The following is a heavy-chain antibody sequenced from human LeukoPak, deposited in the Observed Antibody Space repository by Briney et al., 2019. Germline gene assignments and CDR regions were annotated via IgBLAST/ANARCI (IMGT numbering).Heavy chain of an antibody. CDR1: GFTFSSYS. CDR3: AKAAYCGGDCYRYYSDY. D-gene: IGHD2-21*02. Sequence: GGSLRLSCIASGFTFSSYSMNWVRQAPGKGLEWVSSISSSSSYIYYTDSLKGRFTTSRDNPKNTLFLQMNSLRAEDTAVYYCAKAAYCGGDCYRYYSDYWGQGTLVTVSS. CDR2: ISSSSSYI. J-gene: IGHJ4*02. V-gene: IGHV3-21*04.